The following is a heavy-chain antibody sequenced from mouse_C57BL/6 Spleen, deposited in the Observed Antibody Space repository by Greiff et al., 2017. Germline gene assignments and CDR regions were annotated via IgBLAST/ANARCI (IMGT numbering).Heavy chain of an antibody. CDR2: IRNKANGYTT. V-gene: IGHV7-3*01. D-gene: IGHD2-4*01. J-gene: IGHJ4*01. CDR1: GFTFTDYY. CDR3: ARFPTAYYDYPHYYAMDY. Sequence: DVKLVESGGGLVQPGGSLSLSCAASGFTFTDYYMSWVRQPPGKALEWLGFIRNKANGYTTEYSASVKGRFTISRDNSQSILYLQMNALRAEDSATYYCARFPTAYYDYPHYYAMDYWGQGTSVTVSS.